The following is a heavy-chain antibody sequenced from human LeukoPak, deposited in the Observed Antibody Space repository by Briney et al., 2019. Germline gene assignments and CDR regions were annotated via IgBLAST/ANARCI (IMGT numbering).Heavy chain of an antibody. CDR2: IIPIFGTA. V-gene: IGHV1-69*05. CDR3: ARDSQGSLVY. J-gene: IGHJ4*02. CDR1: GGTSSSYA. Sequence: SVKVSCKASGGTSSSYAISWVRQAPGQGLEWMGGIIPIFGTANYAQKFRGRVTMTRDMSTGTVYMELSSLRSEDTAVYYCARDSQGSLVYGGQGPLVTVSP.